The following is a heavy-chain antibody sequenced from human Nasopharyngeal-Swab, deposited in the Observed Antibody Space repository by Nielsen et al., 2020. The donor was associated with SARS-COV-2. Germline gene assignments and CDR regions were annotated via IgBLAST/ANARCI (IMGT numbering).Heavy chain of an antibody. D-gene: IGHD1-26*01. CDR3: ATGPSLVGATPL. Sequence: ASVKVSCKVSGYTLTELSMHWVRQAPGKGLEWMGGFDPEDGETIYAQKFQGRVTMTEDTSTDTAYVELSSLRSEDTAVYYCATGPSLVGATPLWGQGTLVTVSS. V-gene: IGHV1-24*01. CDR1: GYTLTELS. CDR2: FDPEDGET. J-gene: IGHJ4*02.